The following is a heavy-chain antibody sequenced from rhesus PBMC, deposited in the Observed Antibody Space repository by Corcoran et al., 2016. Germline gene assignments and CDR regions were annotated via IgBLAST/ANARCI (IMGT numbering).Heavy chain of an antibody. CDR2: IYGGGEST. Sequence: QVQLQESGPGLVKPSETLSLTCTVSGGSISASYYWSWLRQPPGKGLEWMGRIYGGGESTTHHPSLKGRATISKDTSKNQFSLKLNSVTAADTAVYYCARGPTYGSYMRYWGQGVLVTVSS. D-gene: IGHD2-21*01. J-gene: IGHJ4*01. CDR3: ARGPTYGSYMRY. CDR1: GGSISASYY. V-gene: IGHV4-92*01.